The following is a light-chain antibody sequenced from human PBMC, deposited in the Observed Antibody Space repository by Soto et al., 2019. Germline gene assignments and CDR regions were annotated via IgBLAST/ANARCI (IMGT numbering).Light chain of an antibody. CDR3: QQYNNWPRK. CDR1: QSVSSN. J-gene: IGKJ1*01. CDR2: GAS. Sequence: EIVMTQAPATLSVSPGERATLSCRASQSVSSNLAWYQQKPGQAPRLLIYGASTRATGTPARFSGSGSGTEFTLTISSLQSEDFAVYYCQQYNNWPRKFGQGTKV. V-gene: IGKV3D-15*01.